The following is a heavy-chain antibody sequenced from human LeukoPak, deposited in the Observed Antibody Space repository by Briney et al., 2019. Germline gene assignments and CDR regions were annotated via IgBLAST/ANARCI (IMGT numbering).Heavy chain of an antibody. CDR2: ISSGTSYI. Sequence: GGSLRLSCAAPGFTFNTYTTNWVRQAPGKGLEWVSSISSGTSYIYYADSVKGRFTISRDNAKNSLYLQMNSLRAEDTAVYYCARDPTSSWETAFDIWGQGTMVTVSS. J-gene: IGHJ3*02. V-gene: IGHV3-21*01. CDR3: ARDPTSSWETAFDI. CDR1: GFTFNTYT. D-gene: IGHD1-26*01.